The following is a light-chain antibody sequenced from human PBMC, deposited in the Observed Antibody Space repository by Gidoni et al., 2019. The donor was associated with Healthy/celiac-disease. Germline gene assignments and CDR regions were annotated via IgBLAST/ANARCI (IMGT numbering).Light chain of an antibody. CDR2: EIS. Sequence: SALTQPPSASGSPGQSVTISCTGTSSDVGGYNYVSWYQQHPGKATKLMIYEISKPPSGVHDRFSGSKSGNTASLTVAGLQAEDEADYYCSSYAGSNKLVFGGGTKLTVL. CDR3: SSYAGSNKLV. J-gene: IGLJ2*01. V-gene: IGLV2-8*01. CDR1: SSDVGGYNY.